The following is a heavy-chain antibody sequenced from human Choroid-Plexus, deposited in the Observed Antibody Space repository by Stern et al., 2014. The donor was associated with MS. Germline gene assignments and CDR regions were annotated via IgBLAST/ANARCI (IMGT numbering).Heavy chain of an antibody. CDR2: VSYDGSNK. V-gene: IGHV3-30*18. D-gene: IGHD2/OR15-2a*01. Sequence: VQLVQSGGGVFQPGRPLRLSCVASGFTLGSCAMHWVRQAPGKGLEWVAGVSYDGSNKYYADSVKGRFTISRDNSQNTLYMQMSSLRPEDTAVYYCAKDRQYLTYFFDHWGQGSLVTVSS. CDR1: GFTLGSCA. CDR3: AKDRQYLTYFFDH. J-gene: IGHJ5*02.